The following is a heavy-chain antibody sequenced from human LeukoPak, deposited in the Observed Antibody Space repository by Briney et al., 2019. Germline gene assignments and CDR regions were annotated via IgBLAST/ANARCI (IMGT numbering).Heavy chain of an antibody. D-gene: IGHD4-11*01. CDR2: ISVGSGNT. CDR1: GFTFSSSA. J-gene: IGHJ5*02. Sequence: GASVKVSCKASGFTFSSSAVQWVRQARGQRFEWIGWISVGSGNTNYAERFQDRVTITRDMSTSTTYMELSSLRSEDTAVYYCAADHDYSLSYDSYGPLDAWGQGTLVTVSS. V-gene: IGHV1-58*01. CDR3: AADHDYSLSYDSYGPLDA.